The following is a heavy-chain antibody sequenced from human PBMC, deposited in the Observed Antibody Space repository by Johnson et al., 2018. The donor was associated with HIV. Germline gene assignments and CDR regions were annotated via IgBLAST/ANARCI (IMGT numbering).Heavy chain of an antibody. Sequence: VQLVESGGGVVQPGRSLRLSCAASGFTFSSYAMHWVRQAPGKGLEWVSGISWNSGSIGYADSVKGRFTISRDNAKNSLYLQMNSLRAEDTALYYCAKTTGRTTIFGAFDIWGQGTMVTVSS. D-gene: IGHD4-17*01. CDR2: ISWNSGSI. CDR3: AKTTGRTTIFGAFDI. CDR1: GFTFSSYA. J-gene: IGHJ3*02. V-gene: IGHV3-9*01.